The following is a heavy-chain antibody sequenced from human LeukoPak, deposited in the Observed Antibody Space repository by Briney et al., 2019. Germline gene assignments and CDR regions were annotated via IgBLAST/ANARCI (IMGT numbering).Heavy chain of an antibody. J-gene: IGHJ3*02. V-gene: IGHV3-11*04. CDR1: GFTFSDYY. Sequence: PGGSLRLSCAASGFTFSDYYMSWIRQAPGKGLEWVSYISSSGSTIYYADSVKGRFTISRDNAKNSLYLQMNSLRAEDTAVYYCARDVELGYDAFDIWGQGTMVTVSS. CDR3: ARDVELGYDAFDI. D-gene: IGHD5-18*01. CDR2: ISSSGSTI.